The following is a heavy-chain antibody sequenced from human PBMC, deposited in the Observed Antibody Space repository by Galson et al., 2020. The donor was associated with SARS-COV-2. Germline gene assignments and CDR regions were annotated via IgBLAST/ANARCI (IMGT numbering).Heavy chain of an antibody. Sequence: GGSLRLPCEASGFTFSSYAMTWVRQAPGKGLEYVSVIYSGGSTNYADSVKGRFTISRDDSKNTLYLQMNSLRTEDTAVYYCAKDSRLTRGTTVVNDYWGQGTLVTVSS. V-gene: IGHV3-23*03. CDR1: GFTFSSYA. J-gene: IGHJ4*02. CDR3: AKDSRLTRGTTVVNDY. CDR2: IYSGGST. D-gene: IGHD2-21*01.